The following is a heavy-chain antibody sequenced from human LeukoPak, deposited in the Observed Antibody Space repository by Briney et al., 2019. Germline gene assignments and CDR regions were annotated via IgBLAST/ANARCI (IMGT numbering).Heavy chain of an antibody. V-gene: IGHV3-20*04. Sequence: RTGGSLRLSCVASGLTFDDYGMSWVRQAPGKGLEWVYGINWNGGTTTYADSVKGRFTISRDNAKNSLYLQMNSLRVEDTAFYYCARNSGANVYTYSFQYWGRGTLVTVSS. CDR1: GLTFDDYG. D-gene: IGHD1-26*01. CDR3: ARNSGANVYTYSFQY. CDR2: INWNGGTT. J-gene: IGHJ4*02.